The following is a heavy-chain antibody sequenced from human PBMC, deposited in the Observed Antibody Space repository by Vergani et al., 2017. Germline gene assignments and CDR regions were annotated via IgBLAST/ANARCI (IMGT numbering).Heavy chain of an antibody. V-gene: IGHV3-33*01. Sequence: QVQLVESGGGVVQPGGSLRLSCAASGFTFSSYGMHWVRQAPGKGLEWVAVIWYDGSNKYYADSVKGRFTISRDNAKNTLYLQMNSLRAEDTAVYYCARDRSYKPMPFLRFPIDVWGKGTTVTVSS. J-gene: IGHJ6*04. CDR3: ARDRSYKPMPFLRFPIDV. CDR1: GFTFSSYG. D-gene: IGHD3-3*01. CDR2: IWYDGSNK.